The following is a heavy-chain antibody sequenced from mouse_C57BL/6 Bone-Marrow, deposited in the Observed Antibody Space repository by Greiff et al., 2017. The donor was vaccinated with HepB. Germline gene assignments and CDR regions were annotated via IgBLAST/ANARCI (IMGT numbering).Heavy chain of an antibody. V-gene: IGHV1-7*01. CDR1: GYTFTSYW. J-gene: IGHJ4*01. Sequence: QVQLQQSGAELAKPGASVKLSCKASGYTFTSYWMHWVKQRPGQGLEWIGYINPSSGYTKYNQKFKDKATLTADKSSSTAYMQLSSLTYEDYAVYYCAKYGSSYLYAMDYWGQGTSVTVSS. D-gene: IGHD1-1*01. CDR3: AKYGSSYLYAMDY. CDR2: INPSSGYT.